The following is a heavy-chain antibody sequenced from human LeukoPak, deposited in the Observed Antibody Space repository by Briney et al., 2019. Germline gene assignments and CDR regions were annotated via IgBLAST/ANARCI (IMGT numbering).Heavy chain of an antibody. V-gene: IGHV1-69*02. CDR1: GGTFSSYT. J-gene: IGHJ4*02. D-gene: IGHD3-16*01. CDR3: AKGYYDYVWGSYYFDY. CDR2: IIPILGIA. Sequence: GASVKVSCKASGGTFSSYTISWVRQAPGQGLEWMGRIIPILGIANYAQKFQGRVTITADKSTSTAYMELSSLRSEDTAVYYCAKGYYDYVWGSYYFDYWGQGTLVTVSS.